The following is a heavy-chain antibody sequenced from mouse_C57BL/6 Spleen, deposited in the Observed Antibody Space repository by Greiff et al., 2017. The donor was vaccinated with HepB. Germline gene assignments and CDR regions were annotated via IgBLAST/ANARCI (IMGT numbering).Heavy chain of an antibody. CDR2: IDPEDGDT. D-gene: IGHD1-1*01. V-gene: IGHV14-1*01. CDR3: TFYGSSTYYFDY. J-gene: IGHJ2*01. Sequence: EVQGVESGAELVRPGASVKLSCTASGFNIKDYYMHWVKQRPEQGLEWIGRIDPEDGDTEYAPKFQGKATMTADTSSNTAYLQLSSLTSEDTAVYYCTFYGSSTYYFDYWGQGTTLTVSS. CDR1: GFNIKDYY.